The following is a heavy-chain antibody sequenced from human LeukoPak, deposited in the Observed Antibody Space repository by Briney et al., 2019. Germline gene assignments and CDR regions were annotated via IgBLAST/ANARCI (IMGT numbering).Heavy chain of an antibody. D-gene: IGHD2-21*02. CDR1: GFIFNNYG. CDR2: ISYDGSNK. J-gene: IGHJ4*02. V-gene: IGHV3-30*18. Sequence: PGGSLRLSCAASGFIFNNYGMHWVRQAPGKGLEWVAVISYDGSNKNYADSVKGRFTISRDSSKNTVYLQMNSLRVGDTAVYYCAKDWAPYCGGDCYFNYWGQGTLVTVSS. CDR3: AKDWAPYCGGDCYFNY.